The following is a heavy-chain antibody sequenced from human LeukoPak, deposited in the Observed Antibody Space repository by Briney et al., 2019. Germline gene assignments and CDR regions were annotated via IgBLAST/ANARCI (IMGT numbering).Heavy chain of an antibody. CDR3: AKEQFLLSFDRNGYYFDH. D-gene: IGHD3-9*01. CDR2: IWYDGNNK. Sequence: PGRSQRLSCAASGFTFSSYGLHWVRQAPGKGLEWVAVIWYDGNNKYYADSVKGRFTISRDNSKSTLYLQMNSLRAEDTAVYYCAKEQFLLSFDRNGYYFDHWGQGTLVTVSS. CDR1: GFTFSSYG. J-gene: IGHJ4*02. V-gene: IGHV3-33*06.